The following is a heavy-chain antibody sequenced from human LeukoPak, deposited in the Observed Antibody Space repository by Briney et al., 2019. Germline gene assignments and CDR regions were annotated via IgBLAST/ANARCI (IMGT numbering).Heavy chain of an antibody. CDR2: IYNSGST. D-gene: IGHD3-10*01. CDR1: GGSISSYY. J-gene: IGHJ4*02. Sequence: SETLSLTCTVSGGSISSYYWNWIRQPPGKGLEWIGYIYNSGSTNNNPSLKSRVSISVDTSKKQFSLKLSSVTAADTAVYYCARETPYGSGSYPFDYWGQGILVTVSS. CDR3: ARETPYGSGSYPFDY. V-gene: IGHV4-59*01.